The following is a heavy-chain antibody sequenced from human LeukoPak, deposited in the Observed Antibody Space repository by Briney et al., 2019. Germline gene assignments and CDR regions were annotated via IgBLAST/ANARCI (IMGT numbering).Heavy chain of an antibody. CDR2: ISSSSSTI. V-gene: IGHV3-48*01. D-gene: IGHD1-26*01. CDR1: GFTFSSYS. Sequence: GGSLRLSWAASGFTFSSYSMNWVRQAPGKGLEWVSYISSSSSTIYYADSVKGRFTISRDNAKNSLYLQMNSLRAEDTAVYYCARGPGQWELLHAFDIWGQGTMVTVSS. J-gene: IGHJ3*02. CDR3: ARGPGQWELLHAFDI.